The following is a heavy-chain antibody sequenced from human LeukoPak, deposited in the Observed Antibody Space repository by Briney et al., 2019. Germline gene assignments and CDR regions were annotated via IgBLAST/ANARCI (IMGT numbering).Heavy chain of an antibody. CDR2: ISAYNGNT. D-gene: IGHD6-19*01. Sequence: ASVKVSCKASGYTFTSYGISWVRQAPGQGLEWMGWISAYNGNTNYAQKLQGRVTMTTDTSTSTAYMELRSLRSDDTAVYYCAKDFSVFQWPVALDYWGQGTLVTVSS. CDR1: GYTFTSYG. V-gene: IGHV1-18*01. J-gene: IGHJ4*02. CDR3: AKDFSVFQWPVALDY.